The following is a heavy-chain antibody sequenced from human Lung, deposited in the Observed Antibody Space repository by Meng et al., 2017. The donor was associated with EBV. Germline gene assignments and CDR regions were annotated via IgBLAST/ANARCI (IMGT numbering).Heavy chain of an antibody. D-gene: IGHD3-22*01. V-gene: IGHV4-4*02. J-gene: IGHJ4*02. CDR3: ARVGYYYDRSGPYAAAFDN. Sequence: LKDSGPGLPIPSGTLSSTSSVSGGAISKRNWWSWVLKSTQKGLEWIGKIYHSGTTNYNPPLKSRVTILVDKSKTQFSLKLSSVTAADTAVYYCARVGYYYDRSGPYAAAFDNWGQGTLVTVSS. CDR1: GGAISKRNW. CDR2: IYHSGTT.